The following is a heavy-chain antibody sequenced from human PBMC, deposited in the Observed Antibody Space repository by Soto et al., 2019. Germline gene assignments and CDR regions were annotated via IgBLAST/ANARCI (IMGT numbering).Heavy chain of an antibody. D-gene: IGHD2-15*01. V-gene: IGHV6-1*01. Sequence: SQTLSLTCAISGDSVSSNSAAWNWIRQSPSRGLEWLGRTYYRSKWYNDYAVSVKSRITINPDTSKNQFSLQLNSVTPEDTAVYYCVRAYCSGGSCWAWSNCFDPWCQGTLVTVSS. CDR3: VRAYCSGGSCWAWSNCFDP. CDR1: GDSVSSNSAA. CDR2: TYYRSKWYN. J-gene: IGHJ5*02.